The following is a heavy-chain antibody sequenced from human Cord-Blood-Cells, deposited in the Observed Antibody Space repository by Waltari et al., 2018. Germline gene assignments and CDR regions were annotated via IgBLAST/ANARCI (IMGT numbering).Heavy chain of an antibody. CDR3: ARVPYCSSTSCYYYYYMDV. Sequence: QVQLVESGGGVVQPGRSLRLSCAASGFTFSSYGMHWVRQAPGKGLEWVAVIWYDGSKKYYADSVKSRFTISRDNSKNTLYLQMNSLRAEDTAVYYCARVPYCSSTSCYYYYYMDVWGKGTTVTVSS. CDR1: GFTFSSYG. J-gene: IGHJ6*03. V-gene: IGHV3-33*01. D-gene: IGHD2-2*01. CDR2: IWYDGSKK.